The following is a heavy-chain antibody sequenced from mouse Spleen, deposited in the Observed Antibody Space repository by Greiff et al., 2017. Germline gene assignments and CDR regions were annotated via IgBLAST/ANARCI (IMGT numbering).Heavy chain of an antibody. CDR3: ARSEEGYYDGSPYAMDY. CDR1: GFNIKDTY. V-gene: IGHV14-3*02. CDR2: IDPANGNT. D-gene: IGHD1-1*01. J-gene: IGHJ4*01. Sequence: VQLQQSGAELVKPGASVKLSCTASGFNIKDTYMHWVKQRPEQGLEWIGRIDPANGNTKYDPKFQGKATITADTSSNTAYLQLSSLTSEDTAVYYCARSEEGYYDGSPYAMDYWGQGTSVTVSS.